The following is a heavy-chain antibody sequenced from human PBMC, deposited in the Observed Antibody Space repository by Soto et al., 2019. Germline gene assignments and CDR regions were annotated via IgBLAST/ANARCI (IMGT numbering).Heavy chain of an antibody. V-gene: IGHV3-74*01. CDR2: ITNDGKSA. CDR1: GFTFSSYW. D-gene: IGHD3-16*01. J-gene: IGHJ6*03. Sequence: VQLVESGGGLVQPGGSLRLSCAASGFTFSSYWMQWVRQTPGKGLVWVGGITNDGKSAYYADSVKGRFNISRDNAKKTLYLQMHGLGADATPVFDCATDIGGGPDVWG. CDR3: ATDIGGGPDV.